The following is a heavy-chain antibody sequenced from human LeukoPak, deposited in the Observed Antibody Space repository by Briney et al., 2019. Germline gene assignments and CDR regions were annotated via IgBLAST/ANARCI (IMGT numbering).Heavy chain of an antibody. Sequence: SVKVSCKASGGTFSSYTISWVRQAPGQGLEWMGRIIPILGIANYAQKFQDRVTITADKSTSTAYMELSSLRSEDTAVYYCAREYYYDSSGPNWFDPWGQGTLVTVSS. V-gene: IGHV1-69*04. CDR3: AREYYYDSSGPNWFDP. D-gene: IGHD3-22*01. J-gene: IGHJ5*02. CDR1: GGTFSSYT. CDR2: IIPILGIA.